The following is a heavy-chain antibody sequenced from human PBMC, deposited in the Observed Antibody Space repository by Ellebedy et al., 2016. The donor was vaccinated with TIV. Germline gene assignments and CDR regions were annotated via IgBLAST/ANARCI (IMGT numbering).Heavy chain of an antibody. V-gene: IGHV3-30-3*01. CDR1: GFTFSYYS. Sequence: GESLKISCAASGFTFSYYSMHWVRQAPGKGLEWVAVISHDGSNKYHAESVKGRFTISRDDSKNTLYLQMNTLRTEDTALYFCARGSSSRSYFDSWGQGTLVTVSS. CDR2: ISHDGSNK. CDR3: ARGSSSRSYFDS. D-gene: IGHD6-13*01. J-gene: IGHJ4*02.